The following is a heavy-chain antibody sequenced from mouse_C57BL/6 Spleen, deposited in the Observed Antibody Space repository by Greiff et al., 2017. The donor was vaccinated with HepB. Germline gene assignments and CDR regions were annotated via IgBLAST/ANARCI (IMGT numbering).Heavy chain of an antibody. V-gene: IGHV1-22*01. J-gene: IGHJ3*01. CDR2: INPNNGGN. Sequence: EVQLQQSGPELVKPGASVKMSCKASGYTFTDYNMHWVKQRHGKSLEWLGYINPNNGGNRYTQKFKGKATLTVNKSSSTAYMELRSLTSEDSAVYYCAPHCPFAYWGQGTLVTVSA. CDR1: GYTFTDYN. CDR3: APHCPFAY.